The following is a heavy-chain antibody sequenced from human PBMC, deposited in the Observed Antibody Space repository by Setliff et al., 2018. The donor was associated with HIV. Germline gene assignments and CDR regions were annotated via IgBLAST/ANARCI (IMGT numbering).Heavy chain of an antibody. CDR2: VYHGGNT. J-gene: IGHJ3*01. V-gene: IGHV4-38-2*02. Sequence: SETMSLTCAVSSYSIDSGYYWAWIRQSPGRGPEWIGSVYHGGNTYYNPALKSRVTISMDTSKNRFSLKLNSVTAADTAVYYCARDRHYYHSGAYGGSRDSFDFWGQGTMVTVSS. CDR3: ARDRHYYHSGAYGGSRDSFDF. D-gene: IGHD3-22*01. CDR1: SYSIDSGYY.